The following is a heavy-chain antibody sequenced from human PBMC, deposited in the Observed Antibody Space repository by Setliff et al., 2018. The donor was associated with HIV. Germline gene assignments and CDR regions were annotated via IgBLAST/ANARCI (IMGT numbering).Heavy chain of an antibody. D-gene: IGHD3-22*01. Sequence: PSETLSLTCTVSGGSISSGSYYWSWIRQPAGKGLEWIGRIYTSGRTNYNPSLKGRVAISIDMSKNQFSLRLSSVTAADTAVYYCARADSSDFPERFKWFDPWGQGTLVTVSS. V-gene: IGHV4-61*02. J-gene: IGHJ5*02. CDR2: IYTSGRT. CDR1: GGSISSGSYY. CDR3: ARADSSDFPERFKWFDP.